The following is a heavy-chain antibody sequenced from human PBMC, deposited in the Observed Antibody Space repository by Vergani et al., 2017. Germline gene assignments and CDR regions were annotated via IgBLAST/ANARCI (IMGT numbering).Heavy chain of an antibody. V-gene: IGHV5-51*01. D-gene: IGHD3-9*01. CDR2: IYPGDSDT. J-gene: IGHJ4*02. CDR1: VYSFTSYW. CDR3: ATTTGPSAYYDILALDY. Sequence: EVQLVQSGAEVNKPGESLKISCKGSVYSFTSYWIGWVRQMPGKGLEWMGIIYPGDSDTRYSPSFQGQVTISADKSISTAYLQWSSLKASDTAMYYCATTTGPSAYYDILALDYWGQGTLVTVSS.